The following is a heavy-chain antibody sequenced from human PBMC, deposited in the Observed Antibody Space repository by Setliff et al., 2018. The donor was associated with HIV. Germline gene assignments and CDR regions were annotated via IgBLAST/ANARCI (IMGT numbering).Heavy chain of an antibody. J-gene: IGHJ5*02. CDR1: GYSTSIGYY. D-gene: IGHD3-16*01. CDR3: ARDDSVWGGNNWFET. Sequence: ETLSLTCAVSGYSTSIGYYWGWIRQAPGKGLEWIGNIYHSGITYYNPSLKSRVTMSIDTSKNQFSLNLASVTAADTAVYYCARDDSVWGGNNWFETWGQGTLVTVSS. V-gene: IGHV4-38-2*02. CDR2: IYHSGIT.